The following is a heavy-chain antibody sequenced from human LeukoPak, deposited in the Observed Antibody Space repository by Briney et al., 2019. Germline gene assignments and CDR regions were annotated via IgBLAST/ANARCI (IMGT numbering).Heavy chain of an antibody. D-gene: IGHD2-21*01. CDR1: GESISGFY. CDR3: ARGVVIAPQTLDY. CDR2: IYYSGST. V-gene: IGHV4-59*01. Sequence: PSETLSLTCTVSGESISGFYWTWIRQPPGKGLEWIGYIYYSGSTNYNPSLKSRVTISVDTSMNQFSLKLSSVTAADTAVYYCARGVVIAPQTLDYWGQGTLVTVSS. J-gene: IGHJ4*02.